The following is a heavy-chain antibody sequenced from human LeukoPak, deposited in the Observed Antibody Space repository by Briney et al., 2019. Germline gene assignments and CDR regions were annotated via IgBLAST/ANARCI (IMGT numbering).Heavy chain of an antibody. CDR1: GGSISSGGYY. CDR2: IYYSGST. Sequence: SQTLSLTCTVSGGSISSGGYYWSWIRQHPGKGLEWIGYIYYSGSTYYNPSLKSRVTISVDTSKNQFSLKLSSVTAADTAVYYCVRGVDVDTAMVTAFDYWGQGTLVTVSS. CDR3: VRGVDVDTAMVTAFDY. D-gene: IGHD5-18*01. V-gene: IGHV4-31*03. J-gene: IGHJ4*02.